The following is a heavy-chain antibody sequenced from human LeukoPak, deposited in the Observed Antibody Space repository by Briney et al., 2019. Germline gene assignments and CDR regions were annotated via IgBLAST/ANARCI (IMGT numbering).Heavy chain of an antibody. D-gene: IGHD5-18*01. J-gene: IGHJ4*02. CDR2: INHSGST. CDR3: ASTDTAMVPLDY. CDR1: GGSLSGYY. Sequence: SETLSLTCAVYGGSLSGYYWSWIRQPPGKGLEWLGEINHSGSTNYNPSLKSRVTISVDTSKNQFSLKLSSVTAADTAVYYCASTDTAMVPLDYWGQGTLVTVSS. V-gene: IGHV4-34*01.